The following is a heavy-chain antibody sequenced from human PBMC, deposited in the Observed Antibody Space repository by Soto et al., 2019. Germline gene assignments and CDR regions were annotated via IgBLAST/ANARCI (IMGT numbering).Heavy chain of an antibody. Sequence: GGSLRLSCAASGFTFSSYGMHWVRQAPGKGLEWVAVTWCDGSNKYYADSVKGRFTISRDNSKNTLYLQMNSLRAEDTAVYYCARDIGTSDILTGYYGDYYFDYWGQGTLVTVSS. CDR1: GFTFSSYG. V-gene: IGHV3-33*01. J-gene: IGHJ4*02. CDR2: TWCDGSNK. CDR3: ARDIGTSDILTGYYGDYYFDY. D-gene: IGHD3-9*01.